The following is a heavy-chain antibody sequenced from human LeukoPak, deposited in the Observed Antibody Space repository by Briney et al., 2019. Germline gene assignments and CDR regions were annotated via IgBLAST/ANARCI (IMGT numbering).Heavy chain of an antibody. Sequence: LPGGSLRLSCAASGFTFSSYEMNWVRQAPGKEPEWVANIKQEGSEIYYVDSVKGRFTISRDNAKNSLFLQMNSLRVEDTAVYYCARDKRVGPTLFDYWGEGTLVTVSS. J-gene: IGHJ4*02. V-gene: IGHV3-7*01. CDR3: ARDKRVGPTLFDY. CDR2: IKQEGSEI. CDR1: GFTFSSYE. D-gene: IGHD1-26*01.